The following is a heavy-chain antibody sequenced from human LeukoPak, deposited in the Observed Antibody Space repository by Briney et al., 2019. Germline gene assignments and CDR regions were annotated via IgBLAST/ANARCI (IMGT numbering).Heavy chain of an antibody. V-gene: IGHV3-23*01. CDR3: AKLGIVVVVATTTWFHP. D-gene: IGHD2-15*01. J-gene: IGHJ5*02. CDR1: GFTFSSYA. CDR2: ISGSGGST. Sequence: PGGSLRLSCAASGFTFSSYAMSWVRQAPGKGLEWVSAISGSGGSTYYADSVKGRFTISRDNSKNTLHLQMNSLRAEDTAVYYCAKLGIVVVVATTTWFHPWGQGTLVTVSS.